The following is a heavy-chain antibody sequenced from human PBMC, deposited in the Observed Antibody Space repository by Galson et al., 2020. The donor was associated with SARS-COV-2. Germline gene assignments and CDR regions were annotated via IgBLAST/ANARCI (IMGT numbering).Heavy chain of an antibody. D-gene: IGHD3-22*01. CDR2: INAGNGNT. J-gene: IGHJ3*02. CDR1: GYTFTSYA. CDR3: ARDRDSSGYPNDAFDI. V-gene: IGHV1-3*01. Sequence: ASVKVSCKASGYTFTSYAMHWVRRAPGQRLEWMGWINAGNGNTKYSQKFQGRVTITRDTSASTAYMELSSLRSEDTAVYYCARDRDSSGYPNDAFDIWGQGTMVTVSS.